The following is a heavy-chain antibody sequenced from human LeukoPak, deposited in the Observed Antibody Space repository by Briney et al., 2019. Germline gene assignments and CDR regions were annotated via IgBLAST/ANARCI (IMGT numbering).Heavy chain of an antibody. D-gene: IGHD4-17*01. CDR3: ARDLTTVTPLYYYYYGMDV. CDR1: GFTFSDYY. CDR2: ISSSGSTI. J-gene: IGHJ6*02. V-gene: IGHV3-11*01. Sequence: PGGSLRLSCVASGFTFSDYYMSWIRQAPGKGLEWVSYISSSGSTIYYADSVKGRFTISRDNAKNSLYLQMNSLRAEDTAVYYCARDLTTVTPLYYYYYGMDVWGQGTTVTVSS.